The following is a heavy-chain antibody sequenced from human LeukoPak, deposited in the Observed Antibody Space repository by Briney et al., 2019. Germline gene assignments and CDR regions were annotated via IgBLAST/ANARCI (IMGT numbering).Heavy chain of an antibody. CDR3: ARHEATVTTTYYYYYYMDV. CDR1: GGSFSGYY. CDR2: INHSGST. J-gene: IGHJ6*03. Sequence: SETLFLTCAVYGGSFSGYYWSWIRQPPGKGLEWIGEINHSGSTNYNPSLKSRVTISVDASKNQFSLKLSSVTAADTAVYYCARHEATVTTTYYYYYYMDVWGKGTTVTISS. D-gene: IGHD4-17*01. V-gene: IGHV4-34*01.